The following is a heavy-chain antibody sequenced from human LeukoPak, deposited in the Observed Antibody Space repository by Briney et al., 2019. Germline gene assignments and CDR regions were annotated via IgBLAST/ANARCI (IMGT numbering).Heavy chain of an antibody. CDR2: ISDGGDNT. J-gene: IGHJ4*02. CDR3: VKFFLPYLAGGTGSR. CDR1: GFTFSTYA. V-gene: IGHV3-23*01. D-gene: IGHD3-10*01. Sequence: GGSLRLSCAASGFTFSTYAMSWVRQAPGMRLEWVSSISDGGDNTHYAASVKGRFTISRDNSRNTLYLQTNSLRAEDTALYYCVKFFLPYLAGGTGSRWGQGTLVTVSS.